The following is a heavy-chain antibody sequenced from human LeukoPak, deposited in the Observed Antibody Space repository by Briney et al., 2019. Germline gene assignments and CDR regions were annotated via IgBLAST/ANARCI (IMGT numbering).Heavy chain of an antibody. CDR2: MNPNSGNT. V-gene: IGHV1-8*03. D-gene: IGHD5-18*01. J-gene: IGHJ4*02. CDR1: GYTFTSYD. CDR3: ARGGIQLIDY. Sequence: ASVKAFCKASGYTFTSYDINRVRQATGQGPEGMVWMNPNSGNTGYAQKFQGRVTINRNTSISTAYMELSSLRSEDPAVFFGARGGIQLIDYWGQGTLVTVSS.